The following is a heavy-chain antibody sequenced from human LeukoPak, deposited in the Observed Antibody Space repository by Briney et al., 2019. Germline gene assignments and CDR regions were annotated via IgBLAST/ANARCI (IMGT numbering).Heavy chain of an antibody. CDR3: AKDPAVLRFLEWLSPGWFDP. CDR1: GFTFSSYA. CDR2: ISGSGGST. V-gene: IGHV3-23*01. D-gene: IGHD3-3*01. Sequence: GSLRLSCAASGFTFSSYAMSWVRQAPGEGLEWVSAISGSGGSTYYADSVKGRFTISRDNSKNTLYLQMNSLRAEDTAVYYCAKDPAVLRFLEWLSPGWFDPWGQGTLVTVSS. J-gene: IGHJ5*02.